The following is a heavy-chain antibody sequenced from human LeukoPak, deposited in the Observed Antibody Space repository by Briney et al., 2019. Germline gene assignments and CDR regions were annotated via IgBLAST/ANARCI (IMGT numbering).Heavy chain of an antibody. Sequence: GGSLRLSCAASGFTFDDYGMSWVRQAPGKGLEWVSSISSSSSYIYYADSVKGRFTISRDNAKKSLYLQMNSLRAEDTAVYYCARDPINIATAANGFDYWGQGTLVTVSS. J-gene: IGHJ4*02. CDR2: ISSSSSYI. D-gene: IGHD6-13*01. CDR3: ARDPINIATAANGFDY. CDR1: GFTFDDYG. V-gene: IGHV3-21*01.